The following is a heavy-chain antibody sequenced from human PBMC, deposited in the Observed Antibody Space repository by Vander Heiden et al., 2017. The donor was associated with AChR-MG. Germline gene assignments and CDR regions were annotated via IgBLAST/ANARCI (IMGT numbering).Heavy chain of an antibody. J-gene: IGHJ4*02. CDR3: AKDPDRVGGTAFDH. CDR1: GFPFRNYS. CDR2: ISSTSSTI. V-gene: IGHV3-48*02. Sequence: EVQLVESVGGLVQPGVSLRLSCAASGFPFRNYSMNWVRQAPGKGLEWVSYISSTSSTIYYADAGKGRFTISRDNAKNSLYLQMKRMREEETAVYFCAKDPDRVGGTAFDHWGQVILVTVSS. D-gene: IGHD1-26*01.